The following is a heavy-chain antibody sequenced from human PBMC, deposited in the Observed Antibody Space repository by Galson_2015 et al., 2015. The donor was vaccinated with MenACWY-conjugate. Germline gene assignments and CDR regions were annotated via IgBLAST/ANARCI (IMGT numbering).Heavy chain of an antibody. CDR1: GFTFSNAW. Sequence: SLRLSGAASGFTFSNAWMSWVRQAPGKGLEWVGRIKSKPDGGATDYAAPVKGRFTISRDDSKNTLYLQMNSLKTEDTAVYYCTTLTMIIIHDDYWGQGTLVTVSS. V-gene: IGHV3-15*01. J-gene: IGHJ4*02. D-gene: IGHD3-22*01. CDR3: TTLTMIIIHDDY. CDR2: IKSKPDGGAT.